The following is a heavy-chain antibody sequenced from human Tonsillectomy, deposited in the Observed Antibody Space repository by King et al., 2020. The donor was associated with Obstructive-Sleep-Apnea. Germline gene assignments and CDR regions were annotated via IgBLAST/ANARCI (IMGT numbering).Heavy chain of an antibody. D-gene: IGHD5-12*01. CDR1: GFTFTSYW. Sequence: VQLVESGGTLVQPGGSLRLSCSASGFTFTSYWMSWVRQAPGERLEWVANIKQDGSEKYYLDSVRARFTISRDNANNTLYLQMNSLRAEDTAVYYCAMGGYSDYGLGYWGQGTLVTVSS. CDR3: AMGGYSDYGLGY. V-gene: IGHV3-7*01. CDR2: IKQDGSEK. J-gene: IGHJ4*02.